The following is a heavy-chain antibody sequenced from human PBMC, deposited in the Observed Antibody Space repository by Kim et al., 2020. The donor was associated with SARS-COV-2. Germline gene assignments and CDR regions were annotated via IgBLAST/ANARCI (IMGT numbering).Heavy chain of an antibody. CDR1: GFTFSSYW. CDR3: ARDGDLYSSGKDAFDI. J-gene: IGHJ3*02. CDR2: IKQDGNQK. Sequence: GGSLRLSCAASGFTFSSYWMTWVRQAPGKGLEWVANIKQDGNQKYYVDSVKGRFTISRDNAKNSLYLQMNSLRAEDTAVYYCARDGDLYSSGKDAFDIWGQGTTGTVSS. D-gene: IGHD6-19*01. V-gene: IGHV3-7*01.